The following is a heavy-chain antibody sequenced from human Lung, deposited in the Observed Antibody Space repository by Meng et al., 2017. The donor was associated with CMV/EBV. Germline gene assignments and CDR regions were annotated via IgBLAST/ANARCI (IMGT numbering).Heavy chain of an antibody. Sequence: SEILSLTGPVPGGSAGSGSYYCIWNRQPPGKGLEWIGYIYYSGSTNYNPSLKSRVTISVDTSKNQFSLKLGSVTAADTAVYDCARDLDIEYGMDVWGQGTTVXVSS. J-gene: IGHJ6*02. CDR2: IYYSGST. CDR1: GGSAGSGSYY. V-gene: IGHV4-61*01. D-gene: IGHD2-15*01. CDR3: ARDLDIEYGMDV.